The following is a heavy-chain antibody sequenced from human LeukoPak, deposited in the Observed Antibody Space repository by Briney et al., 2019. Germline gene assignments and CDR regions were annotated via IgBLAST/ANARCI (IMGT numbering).Heavy chain of an antibody. D-gene: IGHD6-19*01. Sequence: SETLSLTCTVSGDSISSTNYYWGWIRQPPGKGLEWIGSIYYSGSTYYNPSLESRVTISVDTSKNQFSLKLSSVTAADTAAYYCATSGWYLLPGVYWGQGTLVTVSS. CDR2: IYYSGST. CDR1: GDSISSTNYY. V-gene: IGHV4-39*01. CDR3: ATSGWYLLPGVY. J-gene: IGHJ4*02.